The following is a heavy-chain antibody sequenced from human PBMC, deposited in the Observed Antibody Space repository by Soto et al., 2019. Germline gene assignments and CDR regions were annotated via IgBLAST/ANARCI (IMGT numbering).Heavy chain of an antibody. J-gene: IGHJ4*02. Sequence: SETLSLTCTVSGGSISSYYWSWIRQPPGKGLEWIGYIYYSGSTNYNPSLKSRVTISVDTSKNQFSLKLSSVTAADTAVYYCARHADYDILTGYYRGDYFDHWGQGTLVTVS. D-gene: IGHD3-9*01. CDR3: ARHADYDILTGYYRGDYFDH. V-gene: IGHV4-59*08. CDR1: GGSISSYY. CDR2: IYYSGST.